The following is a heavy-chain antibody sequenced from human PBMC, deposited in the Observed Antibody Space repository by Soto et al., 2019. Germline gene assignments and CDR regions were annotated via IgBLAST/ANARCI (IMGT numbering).Heavy chain of an antibody. CDR3: ARARWYDFNWGSDRFTSHY. D-gene: IGHD3-16*02. J-gene: IGHJ4*02. V-gene: IGHV4-38-2*01. Sequence: SETLSLTCAVSGFFISSGNYWGWIRKPPGKGLEWIGSIFHGGNTYYNPSLKSRVTISVDMSKNQFSLKLNSVTAADTAVYYCARARWYDFNWGSDRFTSHYWGRGTLVTVSS. CDR1: GFFISSGNY. CDR2: IFHGGNT.